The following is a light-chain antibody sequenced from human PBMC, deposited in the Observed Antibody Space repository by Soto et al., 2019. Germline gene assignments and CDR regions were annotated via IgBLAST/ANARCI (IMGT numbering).Light chain of an antibody. Sequence: QSALTQPPSASGSPGQSVTISCTGTSSDVGGYNYVSWYQQHPGRALKLMIYEVSKRPSGVPDRFSGSKSGNTASLTVSGLQTEDEADYYCSSYAGSNNQVFGTGTKLTVL. J-gene: IGLJ1*01. CDR3: SSYAGSNNQV. CDR1: SSDVGGYNY. V-gene: IGLV2-8*01. CDR2: EVS.